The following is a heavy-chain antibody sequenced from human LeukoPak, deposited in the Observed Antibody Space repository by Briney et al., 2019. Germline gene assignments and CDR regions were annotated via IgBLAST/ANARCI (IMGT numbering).Heavy chain of an antibody. CDR2: IKEDGSEK. D-gene: IGHD1-26*01. CDR1: GFTFSRYW. Sequence: GGSLRLSCAAAGFTFSRYWMSWVRRATGKGLECVAKIKEDGSEKHYVDSVKGRFTISRDNAKNSLYLQMNSLRAEDTAVYYCARDYSGGWNDYWGQGIRVTVSS. J-gene: IGHJ4*02. V-gene: IGHV3-7*01. CDR3: ARDYSGGWNDY.